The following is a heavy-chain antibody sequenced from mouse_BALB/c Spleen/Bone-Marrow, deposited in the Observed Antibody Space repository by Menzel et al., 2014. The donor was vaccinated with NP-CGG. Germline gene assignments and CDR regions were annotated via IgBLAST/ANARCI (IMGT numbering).Heavy chain of an antibody. V-gene: IGHV1-15*01. Sequence: QVQLQQSGAELVRPGASVTLSCKASGYTFTDYEMHWVKQTPVHGLEWIRAIDPETGGTAYNQKFKGKATLTADKSSSTAYMELRSLTSEDSAIYYCTRWDGNYGWFAYWGQGTLVTVSA. CDR2: IDPETGGT. D-gene: IGHD2-1*01. CDR1: GYTFTDYE. CDR3: TRWDGNYGWFAY. J-gene: IGHJ3*01.